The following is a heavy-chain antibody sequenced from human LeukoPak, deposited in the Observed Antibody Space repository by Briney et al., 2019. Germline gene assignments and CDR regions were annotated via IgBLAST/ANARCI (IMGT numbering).Heavy chain of an antibody. D-gene: IGHD3-22*01. J-gene: IGHJ4*02. Sequence: GSLRLSCAASGFTFSSYAMSWVRQAPGKGLEWVSAISGSGGSTYYADSVKGRFTISRDNSKNTLYLQMNSLRAEDTAVYYCAKDTPYDSNDQYYFDYWGQGTLVTVSS. CDR2: ISGSGGST. V-gene: IGHV3-23*01. CDR3: AKDTPYDSNDQYYFDY. CDR1: GFTFSSYA.